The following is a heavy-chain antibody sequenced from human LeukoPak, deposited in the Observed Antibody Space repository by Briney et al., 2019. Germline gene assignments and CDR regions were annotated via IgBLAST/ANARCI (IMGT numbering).Heavy chain of an antibody. CDR1: GYTFTSYD. V-gene: IGHV1-2*06. Sequence: ASVKVSCKASGYTFTSYDINWVRQATGQGLEWMGRINPNSGGTNYAQKFQGRVAMTRDTSISTAYMELSRLRSDGTAVYYCARVPLRYFDWLSDYWGQGTLVTVSS. CDR3: ARVPLRYFDWLSDY. CDR2: INPNSGGT. J-gene: IGHJ4*02. D-gene: IGHD3-9*01.